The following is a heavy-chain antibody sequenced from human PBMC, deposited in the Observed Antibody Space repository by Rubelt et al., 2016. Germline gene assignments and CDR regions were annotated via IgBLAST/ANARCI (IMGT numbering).Heavy chain of an antibody. J-gene: IGHJ4*02. Sequence: QITLKESGPTLVKPTQTLTLTCTFSGFSLSTSGVGVGWIRQPPGKALEWLALIYWNDKRYSPSLKSRPTITKDTSKNQVVLTMTNMDPVDTATYYCAHEDYSGSGRTPNYWGQGTLVTVSS. CDR1: GFSLSTSGVG. CDR2: IYWNDK. D-gene: IGHD3-10*01. CDR3: AHEDYSGSGRTPNY. V-gene: IGHV2-5*01.